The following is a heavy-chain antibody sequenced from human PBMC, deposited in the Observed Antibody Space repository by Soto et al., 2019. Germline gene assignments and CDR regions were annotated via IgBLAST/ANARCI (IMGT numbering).Heavy chain of an antibody. Sequence: SLILSCAASGFTFSSYAMHWVRQAPGKGLEYVSAISSNGGSTYYADSVKGRFTISRDNSKNTLYLQMGSLRAEDMAVYYCARAQIGGVVERDYYGMDVWGQGTTVTVSS. CDR3: ARAQIGGVVERDYYGMDV. J-gene: IGHJ6*02. CDR2: ISSNGGST. CDR1: GFTFSSYA. D-gene: IGHD2-15*01. V-gene: IGHV3-64*02.